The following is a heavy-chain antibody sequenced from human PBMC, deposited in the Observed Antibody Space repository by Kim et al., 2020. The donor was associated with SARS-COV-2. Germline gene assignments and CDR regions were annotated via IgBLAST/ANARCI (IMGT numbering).Heavy chain of an antibody. D-gene: IGHD1-7*01. Sequence: ASVKVSCKTSGDTFSDYDFNWVRQAPGQGLEWVGRINPNSGHTASTQKFQGRATMTTNRSMKTAFMEMHNLTSDDTAVYFCAAGVWYYFNAWGHGTRVIVSS. V-gene: IGHV1-8*02. CDR1: GDTFSDYD. CDR2: INPNSGHT. J-gene: IGHJ5*01. CDR3: AAGVWYYFNA.